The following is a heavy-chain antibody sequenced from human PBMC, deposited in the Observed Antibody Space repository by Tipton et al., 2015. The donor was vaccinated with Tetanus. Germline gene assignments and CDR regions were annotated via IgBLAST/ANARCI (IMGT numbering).Heavy chain of an antibody. J-gene: IGHJ4*02. CDR3: TTGAGTIIMVGGLIRVH. D-gene: IGHD3-10*01. CDR2: IKSKADGGTS. CDR1: GFTFDDAW. Sequence: SLRLSCVASGFTFDDAWMTWVRQTPGRGLEWVGRIKSKADGGTSDYATPVRGRFIISREDSTNTLFLQMNSLKTEDTAVYYCTTGAGTIIMVGGLIRVHWGQGTLVTVSS. V-gene: IGHV3-15*01.